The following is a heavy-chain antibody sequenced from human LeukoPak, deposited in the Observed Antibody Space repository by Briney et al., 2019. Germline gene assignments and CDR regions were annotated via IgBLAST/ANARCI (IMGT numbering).Heavy chain of an antibody. V-gene: IGHV3-30-3*01. D-gene: IGHD6-19*01. CDR1: GFTFSSYA. CDR3: ARDPFHSSGSLDY. Sequence: PGGSLRLSCAASGFTFSSYAMHWVRQAPGKGLEWVAVISYDGSNKYYADSVKGRFTISRDNSKNTLYLQMNSLRAEDTAVYYCARDPFHSSGSLDYWGQGTLVTVPS. CDR2: ISYDGSNK. J-gene: IGHJ4*02.